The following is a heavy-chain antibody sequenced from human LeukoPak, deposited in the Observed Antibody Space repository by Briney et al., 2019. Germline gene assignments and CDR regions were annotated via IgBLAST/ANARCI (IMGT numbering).Heavy chain of an antibody. Sequence: PGGSLRLSCAASGFTFDDYGMSWVRQAPGKGLDWVSGINWDGGSTGYADSVKGRFTISRDNAKNSLYLQMNSLRAEDTALYYCAREFRSVVVTALDYWGQGTLVTVSS. J-gene: IGHJ4*02. D-gene: IGHD2-21*02. CDR2: INWDGGST. V-gene: IGHV3-20*04. CDR1: GFTFDDYG. CDR3: AREFRSVVVTALDY.